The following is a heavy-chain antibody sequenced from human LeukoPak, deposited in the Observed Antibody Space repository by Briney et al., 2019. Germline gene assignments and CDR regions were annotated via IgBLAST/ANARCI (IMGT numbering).Heavy chain of an antibody. Sequence: ASVKVSCKTSGYTFSNFGINWVRQAPGQGLEWMGWISGNNDNPNYGQKFQGRFTVTTDSSTSTAYMELRNLRFDDTAVYYCARDGTSTDDYWGQGTLVTVSS. D-gene: IGHD2-2*01. V-gene: IGHV1-18*01. CDR3: ARDGTSTDDY. CDR1: GYTFSNFG. J-gene: IGHJ4*02. CDR2: ISGNNDNP.